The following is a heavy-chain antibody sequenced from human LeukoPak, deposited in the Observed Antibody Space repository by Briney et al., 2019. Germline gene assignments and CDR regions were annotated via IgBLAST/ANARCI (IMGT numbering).Heavy chain of an antibody. V-gene: IGHV3-15*01. J-gene: IGHJ3*02. Sequence: GGSLRLSCAASGFPFSNAWMTWVRQAPGKGLEWVGRIKSKTDGGTTDYAAPVKGRFTISRDDSKNTLYLQMNSLKTEDTAVYYCSTCGYDRCGAFYIWGQGTMVTVSS. D-gene: IGHD5-12*01. CDR3: STCGYDRCGAFYI. CDR1: GFPFSNAW. CDR2: IKSKTDGGTT.